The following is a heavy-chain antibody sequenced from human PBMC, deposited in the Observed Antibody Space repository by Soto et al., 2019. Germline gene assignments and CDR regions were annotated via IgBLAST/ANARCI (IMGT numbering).Heavy chain of an antibody. Sequence: QVQLVQSGAEVKKPGSSVKVSCKASGGTFSSYAISWVRQAPGQGLEWMGGIIPIVGTANYAQKFQGRVTITADESTITAYMEVRSLRSEDTDVYYCAYSAARIYNYGMDVWGQGTTVTVSS. J-gene: IGHJ6*02. V-gene: IGHV1-69*01. CDR1: GGTFSSYA. D-gene: IGHD5-12*01. CDR3: AYSAARIYNYGMDV. CDR2: IIPIVGTA.